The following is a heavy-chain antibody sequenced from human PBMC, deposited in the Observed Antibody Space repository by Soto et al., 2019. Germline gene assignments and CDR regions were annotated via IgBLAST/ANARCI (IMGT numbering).Heavy chain of an antibody. Sequence: QVQLVQSGGGVVQPGRSLRLSCVDSGFIFSTYGMHWVRQVPGKGLEWVAHISYDGSNEYYADSVKGRFTVSRDNAKKTLDLQMNGLKTEDTALYYCTKEYIVGTTWGYFESWGQGALVIGSS. CDR3: TKEYIVGTTWGYFES. CDR2: ISYDGSNE. V-gene: IGHV3-30*18. CDR1: GFIFSTYG. J-gene: IGHJ4*02. D-gene: IGHD1-1*01.